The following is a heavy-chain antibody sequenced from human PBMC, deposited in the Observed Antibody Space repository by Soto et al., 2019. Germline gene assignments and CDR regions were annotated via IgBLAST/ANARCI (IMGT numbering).Heavy chain of an antibody. CDR3: ARPGGRGDYYTGMDV. D-gene: IGHD1-26*01. V-gene: IGHV1-69*12. CDR1: GGTFSSHG. J-gene: IGHJ6*02. Sequence: QVQLVQSGAEVKKPGSSVKVSCKASGGTFSSHGISWVRQAPGQGLEWMGGIIPIFGTANYAQKFQGRVTSIADESTSTAYMELSSLRSEDTAVYYCARPGGRGDYYTGMDVWGQGTTVTVS. CDR2: IIPIFGTA.